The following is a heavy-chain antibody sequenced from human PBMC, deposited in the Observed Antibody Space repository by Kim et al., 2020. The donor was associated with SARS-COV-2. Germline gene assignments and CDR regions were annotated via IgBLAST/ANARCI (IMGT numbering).Heavy chain of an antibody. CDR3: ASSWGWYGTFDY. Sequence: SETLSLTCAVYGGSFSGYYWSWIRQPPGKGLEWIGEINHSGSTNYNPSLKSRVTISVDTSKNQFSLKLSSVTAADTAVYYCASSWGWYGTFDYWGQGTLVTVSS. J-gene: IGHJ4*02. D-gene: IGHD6-19*01. V-gene: IGHV4-34*01. CDR1: GGSFSGYY. CDR2: INHSGST.